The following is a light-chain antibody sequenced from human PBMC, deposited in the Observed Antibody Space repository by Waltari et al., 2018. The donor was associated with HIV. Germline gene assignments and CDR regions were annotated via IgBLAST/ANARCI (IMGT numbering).Light chain of an antibody. CDR3: QQTYSAPYT. J-gene: IGKJ2*01. Sequence: DIQMTQSPSSLSACVGDRVTITCRASQSISSSLNWYQQKPGKAPKLLIYAASSVQSGVPSRFSGSGSGTDFSLTITSLQPEHVATYYCQQTYSAPYTFGQGTKLEI. V-gene: IGKV1-39*01. CDR1: QSISSS. CDR2: AAS.